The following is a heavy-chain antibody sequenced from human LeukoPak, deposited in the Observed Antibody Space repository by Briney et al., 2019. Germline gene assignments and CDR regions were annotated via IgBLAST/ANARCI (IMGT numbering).Heavy chain of an antibody. V-gene: IGHV1-3*01. CDR1: GYTFTSYA. Sequence: GASVKVSCKASGYTFTSYAMHWVRQAPGQRLEWMGWINAGNGNTKYSQKFQGRVTITRDTSASTAYMELSSLRSEDTAVYYCARSPGYCSGGSCYSYNWFDPWGQGTLVTASS. CDR2: INAGNGNT. J-gene: IGHJ5*02. CDR3: ARSPGYCSGGSCYSYNWFDP. D-gene: IGHD2-15*01.